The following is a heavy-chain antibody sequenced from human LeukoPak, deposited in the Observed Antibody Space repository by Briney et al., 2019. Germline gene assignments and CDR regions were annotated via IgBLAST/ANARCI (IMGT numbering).Heavy chain of an antibody. CDR3: ARALIAVAGNLYDY. CDR2: ISTSRSTI. CDR1: GFTFSSYS. Sequence: HSGGSLRLSCAASGFTFSSYSMNWVRQAPGKGLEWVSYISTSRSTIYYADSVKGRFTISRDNAKNSLYLQMNSLRAEDTAVYYCARALIAVAGNLYDYWGQGTLVTVSS. J-gene: IGHJ4*02. V-gene: IGHV3-48*01. D-gene: IGHD6-19*01.